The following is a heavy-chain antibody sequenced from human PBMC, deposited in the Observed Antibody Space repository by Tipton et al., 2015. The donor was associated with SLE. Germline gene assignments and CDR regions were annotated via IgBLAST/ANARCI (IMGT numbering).Heavy chain of an antibody. CDR1: GGSFSGYY. D-gene: IGHD1-26*01. CDR2: INHSGST. CDR3: ARVGVGADYYYGMDV. J-gene: IGHJ6*02. Sequence: LSCAVYGGSFSGYYWSWIRQPPGKGLEWIGEINHSGSTNYNPSLKSRVTISVDTSKNQFSLKLSSVTAADTAVYYCARVGVGADYYYGMDVWGQGTTVTVSS. V-gene: IGHV4-34*01.